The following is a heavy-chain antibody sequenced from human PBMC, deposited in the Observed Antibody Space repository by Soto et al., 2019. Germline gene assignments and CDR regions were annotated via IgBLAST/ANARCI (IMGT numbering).Heavy chain of an antibody. CDR1: GFTVSSYA. D-gene: IGHD6-13*01. CDR2: ISGSGGST. J-gene: IGHJ4*02. CDR3: AKGSSSWSSTCFDY. V-gene: IGHV3-23*01. Sequence: PGGSLRLSCAASGFTVSSYAMSWVRQDTGKGLEWVSSISGSGGSTYYADSVKGRFTVSRDNSKNTLYLQMNSLRAEDTAVYYCAKGSSSWSSTCFDYWGQGALVTVSS.